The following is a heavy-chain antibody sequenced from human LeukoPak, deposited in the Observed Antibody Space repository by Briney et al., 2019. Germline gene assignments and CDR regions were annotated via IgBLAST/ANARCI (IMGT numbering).Heavy chain of an antibody. Sequence: GGSLRLSCAASGFTFSSFWMSWVRQAPGKGLVWVSRIDSDGSSTSYADSVKGRFTISRDNAKNTVYLQMDSLRAEDTAVYYCALTVTSDDNWFDPWGQGTLVTVSS. CDR1: GFTFSSFW. J-gene: IGHJ5*02. D-gene: IGHD4-17*01. V-gene: IGHV3-74*01. CDR2: IDSDGSST. CDR3: ALTVTSDDNWFDP.